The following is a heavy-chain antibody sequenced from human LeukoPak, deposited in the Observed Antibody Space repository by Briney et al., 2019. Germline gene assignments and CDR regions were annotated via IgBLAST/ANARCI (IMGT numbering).Heavy chain of an antibody. V-gene: IGHV4-34*01. CDR2: INHSGST. CDR3: ATTDDTAMVPIDY. Sequence: SETLSLTCAVYGGSFSGYYWSWFRQPPGKGLEWIGEINHSGSTNYSPSLKSRVTISVDTSKNQFSLKLSSVTAADTAVYYCATTDDTAMVPIDYWGQGTLVTVSS. D-gene: IGHD5-18*01. CDR1: GGSFSGYY. J-gene: IGHJ4*02.